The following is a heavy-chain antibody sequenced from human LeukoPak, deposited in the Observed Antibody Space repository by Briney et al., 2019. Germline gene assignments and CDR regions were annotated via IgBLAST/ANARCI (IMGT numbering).Heavy chain of an antibody. J-gene: IGHJ4*02. CDR2: ISSSSSTI. CDR3: ARRGLGSGYLFDY. Sequence: PGGPLRLSCAPSGFPLSTFSMNWARQPPGKGREGVSNISSSSSTIYYADSVKGRFTISRDNAKNSLYLQMNSLRAEDTAVYYCARRGLGSGYLFDYWGQGTLVTVSS. V-gene: IGHV3-48*04. CDR1: GFPLSTFS. D-gene: IGHD3-22*01.